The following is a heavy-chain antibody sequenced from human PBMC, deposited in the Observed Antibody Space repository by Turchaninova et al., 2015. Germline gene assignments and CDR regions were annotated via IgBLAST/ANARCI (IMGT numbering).Heavy chain of an antibody. CDR1: GGSFSGYY. J-gene: IGHJ4*02. D-gene: IGHD2/OR15-2a*01. CDR2: INHSGST. V-gene: IGHV4-34*01. Sequence: QVQLQQWGAGLLKPSETLSLTCAVSGGSFSGYYWSWIRKPPGKGLAWIGEINHSGSTNYNPSLKSXVTXXXDTSKNQFXXKLXXXTAADTAVXXCASSSRGVXYYFXXWGQGXLVTVAS. CDR3: ASSSRGVXYYFXX.